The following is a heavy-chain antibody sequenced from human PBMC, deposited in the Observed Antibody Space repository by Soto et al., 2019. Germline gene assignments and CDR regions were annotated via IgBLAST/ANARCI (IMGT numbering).Heavy chain of an antibody. CDR3: AKDPTVVVRPRLFNY. CDR1: GFTFSSYA. V-gene: IGHV3-23*01. CDR2: ISGSGGST. D-gene: IGHD3-22*01. Sequence: EVQLLESGGGLVQPGGSLRLSCAASGFTFSSYAMSWVRQAPGKGLEWVSAISGSGGSTYYADSVKGRFTISRDNSKNTLYLQMTSLRAEDTAVYYCAKDPTVVVRPRLFNYWGQGTLVTVSS. J-gene: IGHJ4*02.